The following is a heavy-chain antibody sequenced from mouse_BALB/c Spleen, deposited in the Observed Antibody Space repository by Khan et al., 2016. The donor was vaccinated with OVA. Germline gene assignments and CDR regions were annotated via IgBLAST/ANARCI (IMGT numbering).Heavy chain of an antibody. V-gene: IGHV5-6-3*01. CDR1: GFTFSSYG. CDR2: INSNGGST. CDR3: ARVPYYYGSKYAMDY. J-gene: IGHJ4*01. D-gene: IGHD1-1*01. Sequence: EVQLQESGGGLVQPGGSLKLSCAASGFTFSSYGMSWVRQTPDKRLELVATINSNGGSTYYPDSVKGRFTISRDNAKNTLFLQMSSLKSEDTAMYYCARVPYYYGSKYAMDYWGQGTSVTVSS.